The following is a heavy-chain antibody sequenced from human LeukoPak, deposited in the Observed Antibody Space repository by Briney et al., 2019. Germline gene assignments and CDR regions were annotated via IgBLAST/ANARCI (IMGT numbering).Heavy chain of an antibody. J-gene: IGHJ3*02. CDR1: GYTFTGYY. V-gene: IGHV1-2*02. D-gene: IGHD3-3*01. Sequence: ASVKVSCKASGYTFTGYYMHWVRQAPGQGLEWMGWINPNSGGTNYAQEFQGRVTMTRDTSISTAYMELSRLRSEDTAVYYCASQSRIITIFGVVMTAHAFDIWGQGTMVTVSS. CDR2: INPNSGGT. CDR3: ASQSRIITIFGVVMTAHAFDI.